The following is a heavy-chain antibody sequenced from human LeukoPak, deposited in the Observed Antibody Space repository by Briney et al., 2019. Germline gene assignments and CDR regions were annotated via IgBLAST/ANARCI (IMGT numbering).Heavy chain of an antibody. D-gene: IGHD6-19*01. CDR1: GYTFTSYD. J-gene: IGHJ4*02. CDR3: ARGVAVAGPLDY. Sequence: ASVKVSCKASGYTFTSYDINWVRQAAGQGLEWVGWMNPNSGNTNYAQKLQGRVTMTTDTSTSTAYMELRSLRSDDTAVYYCARGVAVAGPLDYWGQGTLVTVSS. CDR2: MNPNSGNT. V-gene: IGHV1-18*01.